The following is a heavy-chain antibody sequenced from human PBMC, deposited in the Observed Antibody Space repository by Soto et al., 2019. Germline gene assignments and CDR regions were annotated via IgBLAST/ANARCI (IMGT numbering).Heavy chain of an antibody. CDR3: ARGSAAAGYFDY. D-gene: IGHD6-13*01. J-gene: IGHJ4*02. V-gene: IGHV3-30-3*01. Sequence: QVQLVESGGGVVQPGRSLRLSCAASGFTFSSYAMHWVRQAPGKGLEWVAVISYDGSNKYYADSVKGRFTISRDNSKNPLYLQMNSLRAEDTAVYYCARGSAAAGYFDYWGQGTLVTVSS. CDR1: GFTFSSYA. CDR2: ISYDGSNK.